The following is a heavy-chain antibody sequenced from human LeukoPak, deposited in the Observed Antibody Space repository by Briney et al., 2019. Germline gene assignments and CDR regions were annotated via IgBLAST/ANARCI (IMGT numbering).Heavy chain of an antibody. D-gene: IGHD2-2*01. Sequence: SETLPHTCTVSSGSISSNNDYWGWIRQPPGKGLQWIGNIYYSGSTYYNPSLKSRVIISVDTSKNQFSLKLSSVTAADTAVYFCARLGTGDCSGTCYGFDSWGQGTLVTVSS. J-gene: IGHJ4*02. CDR2: IYYSGST. V-gene: IGHV4-39*01. CDR1: SGSISSNNDY. CDR3: ARLGTGDCSGTCYGFDS.